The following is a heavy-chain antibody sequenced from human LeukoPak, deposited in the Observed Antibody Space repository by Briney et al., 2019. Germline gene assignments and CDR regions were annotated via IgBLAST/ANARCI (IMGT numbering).Heavy chain of an antibody. D-gene: IGHD6-19*01. CDR3: ARDGGWHRFDY. Sequence: EGSLRLSCVESGFTFRSPWMAWLRQAPEKGLEWVANINEDGSQKYYLGSVTGRFTISRDNAKNSLYLQMNSLSAEDTAMYYCARDGGWHRFDYWGQGTLVIVSS. CDR2: INEDGSQK. V-gene: IGHV3-7*03. CDR1: GFTFRSPW. J-gene: IGHJ4*02.